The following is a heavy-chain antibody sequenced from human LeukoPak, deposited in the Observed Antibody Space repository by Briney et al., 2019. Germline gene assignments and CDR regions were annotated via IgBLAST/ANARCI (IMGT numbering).Heavy chain of an antibody. CDR3: ARYGVWAFDI. CDR1: GGSISSSSYY. V-gene: IGHV4-39*07. D-gene: IGHD2-8*01. CDR2: IYYSGST. Sequence: SETLSLTCTVSGGSISSSSYYWGWIRQPPGKGLERIGSIYYSGSTYYNPSLKSRVTISIDTSRNQFSLKLSSVTAADTGVYYCARYGVWAFDIWGQGTMVTVSS. J-gene: IGHJ3*02.